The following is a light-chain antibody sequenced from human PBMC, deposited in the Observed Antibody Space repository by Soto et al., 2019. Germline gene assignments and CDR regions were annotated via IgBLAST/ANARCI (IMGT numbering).Light chain of an antibody. J-gene: IGLJ3*02. V-gene: IGLV2-11*01. Sequence: QSALTQPASVSGSPGQSITISCAGTMRDVGAYNLVSWYQQHPGRAPQLIIYDVSKRPSGVPDRFSGSKSGNTASLTISGLQAEDEADYYCCSYAGSYRVFGGGTKLTVL. CDR2: DVS. CDR3: CSYAGSYRV. CDR1: MRDVGAYNL.